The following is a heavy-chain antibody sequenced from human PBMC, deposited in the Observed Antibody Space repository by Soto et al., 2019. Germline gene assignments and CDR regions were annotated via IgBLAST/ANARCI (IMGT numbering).Heavy chain of an antibody. V-gene: IGHV4-61*01. Sequence: VQLQESGPGLVKPSETLSLTCSVSGDSVSRGTYYWSWIRQSPERGLEWIAYSSYSGSTSYNPSFQSRATISVDTSKNQFSLRLRSLTAEDTAVYYCARQKSGLEFYNYFDPWGPGTLVTVSS. D-gene: IGHD3-3*01. J-gene: IGHJ5*02. CDR3: ARQKSGLEFYNYFDP. CDR1: GDSVSRGTYY. CDR2: SSYSGST.